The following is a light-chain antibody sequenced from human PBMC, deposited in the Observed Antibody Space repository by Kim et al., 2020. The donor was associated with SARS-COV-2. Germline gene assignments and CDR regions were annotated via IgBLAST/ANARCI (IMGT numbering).Light chain of an antibody. CDR2: NKN. CDR3: ASWDDTLSGWV. J-gene: IGLJ3*02. CDR1: STNIGSNS. V-gene: IGLV1-44*01. Sequence: GQRVTISCSGGSTNIGSNSVNWYQQVPGTAPKVLIYNKNQRPSGVPDRFSASESGTSASLAISGLQSEDEADYYCASWDDTLSGWVFGGGTQLTVL.